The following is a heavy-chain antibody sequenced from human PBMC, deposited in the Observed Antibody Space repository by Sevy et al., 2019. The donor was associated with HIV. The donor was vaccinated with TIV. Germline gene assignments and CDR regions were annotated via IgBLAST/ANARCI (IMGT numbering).Heavy chain of an antibody. CDR3: ARAPRGGQWPGQYFLH. V-gene: IGHV1-18*01. D-gene: IGHD6-19*01. CDR2: ISTYNGDS. Sequence: ASVKVCCKASGYTFTSYIITWVRQAPGQGLEWMGRISTYNGDSQYAQQLQGRLTMTTDTSTSTAYMERRNLRSDDTAVYYCARAPRGGQWPGQYFLHWGQGTLVTVSS. CDR1: GYTFTSYI. J-gene: IGHJ1*01.